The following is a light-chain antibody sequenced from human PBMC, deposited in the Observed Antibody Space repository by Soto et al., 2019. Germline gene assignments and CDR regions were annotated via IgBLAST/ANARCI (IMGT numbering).Light chain of an antibody. CDR1: SSNIGAGYD. J-gene: IGLJ1*01. CDR3: QSYDSGLSGSRV. Sequence: SVLTQPPSVSGAPGQRVTISCTGSSSNIGAGYDVHWYQQLPGTAPKLLIYGNSNRPSGVPDRFSGSKPGTSASLAITGLQAEDEADYYCQSYDSGLSGSRVFGTGTKVTVL. CDR2: GNS. V-gene: IGLV1-40*01.